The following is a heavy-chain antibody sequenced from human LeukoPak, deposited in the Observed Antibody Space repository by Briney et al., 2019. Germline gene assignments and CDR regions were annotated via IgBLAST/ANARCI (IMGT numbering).Heavy chain of an antibody. CDR2: IRYDGSNK. Sequence: PGGSLRLSCAASGFIFSTYGMHWVRQAPGKGLEWVAFIRYDGSNKYYADSVKGRFTISRDNSRNTLSLQMNSLRAEDTAVYYCARDGPSSTSSHQPYYYYYYMDVWGKGTTVTVSS. CDR1: GFIFSTYG. CDR3: ARDGPSSTSSHQPYYYYYYMDV. D-gene: IGHD2-2*01. J-gene: IGHJ6*03. V-gene: IGHV3-30*02.